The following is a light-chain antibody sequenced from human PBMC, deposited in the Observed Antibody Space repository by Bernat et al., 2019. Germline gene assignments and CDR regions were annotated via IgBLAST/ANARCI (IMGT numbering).Light chain of an antibody. Sequence: QSVLTQPPSASGTPGQRVTISCSGSSSNIGSNTVTWYQQLPGTAPKLLIYNNNQRPSGVPDRFSGSKSGTSASLAISGLQSEDEADYYCAAWDDSLNGWVFGGGTKLTV. V-gene: IGLV1-44*01. CDR2: NNN. CDR1: SSNIGSNT. J-gene: IGLJ3*02. CDR3: AAWDDSLNGWV.